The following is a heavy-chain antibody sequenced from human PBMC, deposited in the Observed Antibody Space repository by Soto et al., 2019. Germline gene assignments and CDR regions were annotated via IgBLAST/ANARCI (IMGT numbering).Heavy chain of an antibody. D-gene: IGHD1-1*01. CDR3: AKEEGTVSRGLDY. Sequence: SGGSLRLSCAASGFAFSSFAMSWVRQAPGKGLEWVSTISGGGGTAYYAESVKGRFTISRDNSKNTLYLQMNSLRAEDTAVYYCAKEEGTVSRGLDYWGQGTLVTVSS. CDR2: ISGGGGTA. J-gene: IGHJ4*02. CDR1: GFAFSSFA. V-gene: IGHV3-23*01.